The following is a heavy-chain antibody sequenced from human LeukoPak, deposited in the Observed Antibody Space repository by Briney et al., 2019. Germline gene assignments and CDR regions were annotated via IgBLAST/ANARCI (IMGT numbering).Heavy chain of an antibody. CDR3: ARDQGRYASAYQDY. D-gene: IGHD3-16*01. V-gene: IGHV4-38-2*02. Sequence: SETLSLTRAVYGGSFSGYYWGWIRQPPGKGLEWIGSISHNGISYYNPSLKSRVTISVDTSRNRFSLKLTSVTAADTAVYYCARDQGRYASAYQDYWGQGTLVTVSS. J-gene: IGHJ4*02. CDR1: GGSFSGYY. CDR2: ISHNGIS.